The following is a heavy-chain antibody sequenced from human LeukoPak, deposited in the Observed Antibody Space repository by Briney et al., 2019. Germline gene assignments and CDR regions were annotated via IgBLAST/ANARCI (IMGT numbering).Heavy chain of an antibody. Sequence: PSQTLSLTCTVSGCTISNGGYYWIWMRQRPGKGLEWIGYIYYSGSTYYNPSLKSRVTISVDTSKKQFSLKLSSVSAADTAVYYCARVLQQGYCSSTSCYNRDAWFDPWGQGTLVTVSS. CDR1: GCTISNGGYY. CDR2: IYYSGST. D-gene: IGHD2-2*02. J-gene: IGHJ5*02. CDR3: ARVLQQGYCSSTSCYNRDAWFDP. V-gene: IGHV4-31*03.